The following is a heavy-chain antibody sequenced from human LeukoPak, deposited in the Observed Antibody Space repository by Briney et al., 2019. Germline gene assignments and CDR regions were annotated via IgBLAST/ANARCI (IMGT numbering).Heavy chain of an antibody. J-gene: IGHJ4*02. CDR3: ARTTTVSYFDY. D-gene: IGHD4-17*01. Sequence: SETLSLTCAVYGGSFSGYYWSWIRQPPGKGLEWIGEINHSGSTNYNPSLKSRVTISVDTSKNQFSLKLSSVTAADTAVYYCARTTTVSYFDYWGQGTLVTVSS. CDR1: GGSFSGYY. CDR2: INHSGST. V-gene: IGHV4-34*01.